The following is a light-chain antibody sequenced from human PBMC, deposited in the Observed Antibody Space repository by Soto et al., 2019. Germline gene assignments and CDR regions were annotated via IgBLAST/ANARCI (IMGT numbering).Light chain of an antibody. CDR2: DAS. CDR1: QDIRNY. Sequence: DIQMTQSPSSVSASVGDRVTITCEASQDIRNYLNWYQQKPGKAPNLLIYDASNLRAGVPSRFSGSGSGTEFTFTISSLQPEDIATYYCQHYDNLPPLSFGGGTKVEIK. J-gene: IGKJ4*01. V-gene: IGKV1-33*01. CDR3: QHYDNLPPLS.